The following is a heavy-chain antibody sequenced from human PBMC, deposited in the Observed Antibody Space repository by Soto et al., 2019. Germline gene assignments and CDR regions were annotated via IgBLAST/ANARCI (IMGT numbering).Heavy chain of an antibody. CDR3: ARVGHSYGNALANFDY. CDR1: GGSFSGYY. D-gene: IGHD5-18*01. V-gene: IGHV4-34*01. Sequence: PSETLSLTCAVYGGSFSGYYWSWIRKPPGKGLEWIGEINHSGSTNYNPSLKSRVTISVDTSKNQFSLKLSSVTTADTAVYYCARVGHSYGNALANFDYWGQGTLVTVSS. J-gene: IGHJ4*02. CDR2: INHSGST.